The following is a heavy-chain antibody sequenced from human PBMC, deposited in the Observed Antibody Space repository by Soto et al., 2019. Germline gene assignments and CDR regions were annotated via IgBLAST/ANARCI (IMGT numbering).Heavy chain of an antibody. CDR1: GFTVSSDY. CDR3: ARGPCISTTCRGYFDY. V-gene: IGHV3-66*01. CDR2: IFSGGTT. D-gene: IGHD2-2*01. Sequence: WGSLRLSCAASGFTVSSDYMNWVRQAPGKGLEWVSVIFSGGTTYYADSVKGRFTISRDNFKNTIYLQMNSLRAEDTAVYYCARGPCISTTCRGYFDYWGLGTLVTVSS. J-gene: IGHJ4*02.